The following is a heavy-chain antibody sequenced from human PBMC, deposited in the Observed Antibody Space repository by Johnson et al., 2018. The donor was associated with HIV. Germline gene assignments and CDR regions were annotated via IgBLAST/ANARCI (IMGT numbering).Heavy chain of an antibody. CDR1: GFTFNSYA. J-gene: IGHJ3*02. CDR3: AKDRMMVRGVIGAFDI. V-gene: IGHV3-23*04. Sequence: MQLVESGGGLIQPGGSLRLSCAASGFTFNSYAMSWVRQGPGKGLEWVAAISGSGGSTYYADSVKGRFTISRDNSRNTLYLQMKSLRAEDTAVYYCAKDRMMVRGVIGAFDIWGQGTMVTVSS. CDR2: ISGSGGST. D-gene: IGHD3-10*01.